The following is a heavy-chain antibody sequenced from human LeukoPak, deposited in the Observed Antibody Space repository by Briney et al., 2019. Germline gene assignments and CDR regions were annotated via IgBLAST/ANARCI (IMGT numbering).Heavy chain of an antibody. CDR1: GYTFTSQY. CDR2: ISAHNGNS. CDR3: ARAPRGGASDY. D-gene: IGHD1-26*01. V-gene: IGHV1-18*01. Sequence: GASVKVSCKASGYTFTSQYVYWVRQAPGQGLEWMGWISAHNGNSNYAQKLQGRVTMTTDTSTSTAYMELRSLRSDDTAVYYCARAPRGGASDYWGQGTLVTVSS. J-gene: IGHJ4*02.